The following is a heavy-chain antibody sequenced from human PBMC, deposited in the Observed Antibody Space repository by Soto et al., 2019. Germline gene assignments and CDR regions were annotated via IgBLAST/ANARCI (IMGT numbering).Heavy chain of an antibody. J-gene: IGHJ5*02. CDR1: GDTISPGGSS. D-gene: IGHD4-17*01. CDR3: SVETYGDYVGYFAP. CDR2: TYHSGHP. V-gene: IGHV4-30-2*01. Sequence: QLPLQESGSRLVKSSETLSLTCDVSGDTISPGGSSWAWIRQPPGKALEWIGHTYHSGHPYYAPAHKIRVLMVVARAKKAFSLRVRSLSAAATAGYYCSVETYGDYVGYFAPWGQGVQVTVSS.